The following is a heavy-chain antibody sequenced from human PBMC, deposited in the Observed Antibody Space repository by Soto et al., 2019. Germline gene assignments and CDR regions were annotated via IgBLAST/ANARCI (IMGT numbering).Heavy chain of an antibody. D-gene: IGHD6-13*01. CDR3: ARAKYSSSWDYYYYGMDV. CDR1: GGTFSSYA. Sequence: SVKVSCKASGGTFSSYAISWVRQAPGQGLEWMGGIIPIFGTASYAQKFQGRVTITADESTSTAYVELSSLRSEDTAVYYCARAKYSSSWDYYYYGMDVWGQGTTVTVSS. J-gene: IGHJ6*02. V-gene: IGHV1-69*13. CDR2: IIPIFGTA.